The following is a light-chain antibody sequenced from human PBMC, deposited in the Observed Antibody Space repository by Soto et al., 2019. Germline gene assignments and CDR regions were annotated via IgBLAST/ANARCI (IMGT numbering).Light chain of an antibody. J-gene: IGLJ2*01. CDR2: SNN. CDR1: SSNIGRNT. CDR3: CSYTSSITRV. Sequence: QSVLTQPPSASGTPGQRVTISCSGSSSNIGRNTVNWYQQLPGTAPKLLIYSNNQRPSGVPDRFSGSKSGTSASLAISGLQSEDEADYYCCSYTSSITRVFGGGTKVTVL. V-gene: IGLV1-44*01.